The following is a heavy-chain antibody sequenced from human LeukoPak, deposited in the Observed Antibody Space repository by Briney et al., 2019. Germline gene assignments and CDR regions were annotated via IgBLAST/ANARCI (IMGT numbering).Heavy chain of an antibody. V-gene: IGHV3-30*02. CDR2: IRNDGAKT. D-gene: IGHD3-16*02. Sequence: GGSLRLSCAASGFTFSSYWMHWVRQAPGKGLEWVAFIRNDGAKTYYADSAKGRFTISRDNSRNTLYLQMNSLTAEDTAVFYCAKDGVILAPGVYWYMDVWGRGTTVTVSS. J-gene: IGHJ6*03. CDR1: GFTFSSYW. CDR3: AKDGVILAPGVYWYMDV.